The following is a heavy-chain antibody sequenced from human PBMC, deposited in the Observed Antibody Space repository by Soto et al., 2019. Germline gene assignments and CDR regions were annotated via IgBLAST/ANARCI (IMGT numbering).Heavy chain of an antibody. Sequence: PVGSLRLSCADSGFTFSSYAMSWVRQAPGKGLEWVSAISGSGGSTYYADSVKGRFTISRDNSKNTLYLQMNSLRAEDTAVYYCAKVLALYYYDSSGYSPGYFDYWGQGTLVTVSS. CDR3: AKVLALYYYDSSGYSPGYFDY. CDR2: ISGSGGST. CDR1: GFTFSSYA. V-gene: IGHV3-23*01. J-gene: IGHJ4*02. D-gene: IGHD3-22*01.